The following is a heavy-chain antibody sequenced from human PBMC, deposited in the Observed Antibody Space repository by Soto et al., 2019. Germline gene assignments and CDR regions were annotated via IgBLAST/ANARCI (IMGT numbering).Heavy chain of an antibody. Sequence: QVQRQESGSGLVKPSQSLSLTCAVSGGSISSGGYSWSWIRQPPGKGLEWIGYIYHSGSTYYNPSLKSRVTISVDRSKNQFSLKLSSVTAADTAVYYCARASTTVTTLDYWGQGTLVTVSS. V-gene: IGHV4-30-2*01. CDR2: IYHSGST. CDR1: GGSISSGGYS. J-gene: IGHJ4*02. D-gene: IGHD4-17*01. CDR3: ARASTTVTTLDY.